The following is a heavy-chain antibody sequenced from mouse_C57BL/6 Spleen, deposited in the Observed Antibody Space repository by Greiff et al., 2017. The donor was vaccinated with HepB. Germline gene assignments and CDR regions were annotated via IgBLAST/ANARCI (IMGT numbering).Heavy chain of an antibody. D-gene: IGHD2-4*01. CDR2: IYPRSGNT. Sequence: QVQLQQSGAELARPGASVKLSCKASGYTFTSYGISWVKQRTGQGLEWIGEIYPRSGNTYYNEKFKGKATLTADKSSSTAYMELRSLTSEDSAVYFCARGRDYDYETDYFDYWGQGTTLTVSS. J-gene: IGHJ2*01. V-gene: IGHV1-81*01. CDR3: ARGRDYDYETDYFDY. CDR1: GYTFTSYG.